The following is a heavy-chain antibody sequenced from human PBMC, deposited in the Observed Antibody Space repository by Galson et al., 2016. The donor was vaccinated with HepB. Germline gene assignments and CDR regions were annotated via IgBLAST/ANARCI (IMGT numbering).Heavy chain of an antibody. Sequence: SLRLSCAASGFTFSSYAMSWVRQAPGKGLEWVSTISGGAESTYYADSVKGRFTISRDSSKKTLNLHMNSLRAEDMAVYYCAREQWLAYDSWGQGTVVTVSS. D-gene: IGHD6-19*01. CDR2: ISGGAEST. J-gene: IGHJ4*02. CDR3: AREQWLAYDS. CDR1: GFTFSSYA. V-gene: IGHV3-23*01.